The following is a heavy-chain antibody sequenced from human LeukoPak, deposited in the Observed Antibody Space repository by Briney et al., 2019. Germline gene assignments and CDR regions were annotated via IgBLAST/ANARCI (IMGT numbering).Heavy chain of an antibody. Sequence: SETLSLTCAVYGGSFSGYYWSWIRQPPGKGLEWIGEINHSGSTNYNPSLKSRVTISVDTSKNQFSLKLSSVTAADTAVYYCARVVDYYYGMDVWGQGTTATVSS. V-gene: IGHV4-34*01. CDR3: ARVVDYYYGMDV. CDR1: GGSFSGYY. D-gene: IGHD2-2*01. CDR2: INHSGST. J-gene: IGHJ6*02.